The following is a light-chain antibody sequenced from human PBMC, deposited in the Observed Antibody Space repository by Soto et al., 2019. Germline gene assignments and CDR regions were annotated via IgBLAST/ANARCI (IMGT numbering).Light chain of an antibody. CDR1: QSISRH. V-gene: IGKV1-39*01. J-gene: IGKJ1*01. Sequence: DIQMTQSPSSLSASVGDRVTITCRASQSISRHLNWYQQKPGKAPKLLIYAASSLQSGVPSRFSGSGSGTDFTLIINSLQPEDFASYYCQQSYSSLRTFGQGTKVEVK. CDR3: QQSYSSLRT. CDR2: AAS.